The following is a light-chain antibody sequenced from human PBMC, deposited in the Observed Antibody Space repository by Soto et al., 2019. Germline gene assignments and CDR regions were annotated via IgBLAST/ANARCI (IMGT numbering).Light chain of an antibody. Sequence: DIQLTHSPSFPSASVRDSGSITCRASQGLSSNLAWYQQKPGTATKLLIYGAWILQSAVPSSFSGTESGTEFTLTISSLQPEDVAAYYCQQLNSYPLTFGGGTKVDIK. CDR3: QQLNSYPLT. V-gene: IGKV1-9*01. CDR1: QGLSSN. J-gene: IGKJ4*02. CDR2: GAW.